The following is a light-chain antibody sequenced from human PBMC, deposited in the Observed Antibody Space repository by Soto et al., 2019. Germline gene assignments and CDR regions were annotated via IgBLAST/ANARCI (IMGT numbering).Light chain of an antibody. CDR2: KAS. CDR1: QSISNS. V-gene: IGKV1-5*03. J-gene: IGKJ3*01. Sequence: DIQMTQSPSTLSASVGDRVAITCRASQSISNSLAWYQQKSGKPPKLLIYKASTLQSGVPSRFSGSGSGTEFTLTINSLQPDDFATYYCQHYKSYPFTFGPGTQVEVK. CDR3: QHYKSYPFT.